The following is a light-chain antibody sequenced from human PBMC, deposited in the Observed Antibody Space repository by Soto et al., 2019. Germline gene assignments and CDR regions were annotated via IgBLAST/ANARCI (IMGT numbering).Light chain of an antibody. J-gene: IGKJ1*01. CDR3: QQYHRSSEA. V-gene: IGKV1-5*03. CDR2: KAS. CDR1: QTISTW. Sequence: DIQMTQSPSTLSASVGDRVTITCRASQTISTWLAWYQQKAGKAPKVLIYKASSLQIGVPSRFSGSGSGTEFTLTISSLQPDDFATYYCQQYHRSSEAFGQGTKVDIK.